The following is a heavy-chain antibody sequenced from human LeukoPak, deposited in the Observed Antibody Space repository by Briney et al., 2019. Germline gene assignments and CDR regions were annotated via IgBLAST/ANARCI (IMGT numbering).Heavy chain of an antibody. Sequence: GGSLRLSCAASGFTFSSYAMHWVRQAPGKGLEWVAVMSYDGSNKYYADSVKGRFTISRDTSKNTLFLQMNSLTAEDTAFYYCARVVDHDYYDYYLDYWGQGTLVTVSS. J-gene: IGHJ4*02. CDR2: MSYDGSNK. D-gene: IGHD4-17*01. CDR1: GFTFSSYA. V-gene: IGHV3-30*14. CDR3: ARVVDHDYYDYYLDY.